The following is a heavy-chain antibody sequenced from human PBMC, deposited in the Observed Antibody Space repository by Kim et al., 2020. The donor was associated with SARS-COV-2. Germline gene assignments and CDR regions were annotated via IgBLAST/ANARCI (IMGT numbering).Heavy chain of an antibody. Sequence: SQTLSLTCAISGDSVSSNSIAWNWIRQSPSRGLEWLGRTYYRSKWYNDYSPSVKGRITISPDTSKNHFFLQLNSVSPEDTAVYYCARGYAFDIWGPGTLVTVSS. J-gene: IGHJ3*02. CDR1: GDSVSSNSIA. V-gene: IGHV6-1*01. CDR3: ARGYAFDI. CDR2: TYYRSKWYN.